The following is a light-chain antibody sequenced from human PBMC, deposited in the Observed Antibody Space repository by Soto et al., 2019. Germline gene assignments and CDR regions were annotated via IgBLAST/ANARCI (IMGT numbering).Light chain of an antibody. Sequence: EIVLTQSPGTLSLSPGERATLSCRASQSVSNSLLAWYQQKPGQPPRLLIYDASTRATATPERFSGSGSGTDFTLTISRLEPEDFAVYYCHQYDSIVQTFGQGTKVDIK. V-gene: IGKV3-20*01. J-gene: IGKJ1*01. CDR2: DAS. CDR3: HQYDSIVQT. CDR1: QSVSNSL.